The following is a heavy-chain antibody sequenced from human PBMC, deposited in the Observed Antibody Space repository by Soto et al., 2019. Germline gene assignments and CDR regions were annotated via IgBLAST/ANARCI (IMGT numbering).Heavy chain of an antibody. J-gene: IGHJ4*02. CDR2: ISYDGSNK. V-gene: IGHV3-30-3*01. D-gene: IGHD3-22*01. CDR3: ARDSITYYYDSSGYFDY. CDR1: GFTFSSYA. Sequence: GGSLRLSCAASGFTFSSYAMHWVRQAPGKGLEWVAVISYDGSNKYYADSVRGRFTISRDNSKNTLYLQMNSLRAEDTAVYYCARDSITYYYDSSGYFDYWGQGTLVTVS.